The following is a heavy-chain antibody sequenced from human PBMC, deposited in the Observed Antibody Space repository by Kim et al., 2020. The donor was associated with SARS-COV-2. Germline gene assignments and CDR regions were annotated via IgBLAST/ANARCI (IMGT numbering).Heavy chain of an antibody. J-gene: IGHJ6*02. CDR1: GFTFSTSA. V-gene: IGHV3-23*01. CDR3: AKDFESPYDSVINYYYGMDV. Sequence: GGSLRLSCAASGFTFSTSAMSWVRQAPGKGLEWVSSISGTGGSTYYANSVKGRFTISRDNSKNTLYLHMDSLRGEDTAVYYCAKDFESPYDSVINYYYGMDVWGQGTTVTVSS. CDR2: ISGTGGST. D-gene: IGHD3-16*01.